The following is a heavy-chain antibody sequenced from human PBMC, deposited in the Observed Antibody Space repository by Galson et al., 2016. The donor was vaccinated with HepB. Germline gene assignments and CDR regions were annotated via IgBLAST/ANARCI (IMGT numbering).Heavy chain of an antibody. CDR2: INEDGSET. CDR3: ARRPLNSGWVYWYFDL. V-gene: IGHV3-7*01. J-gene: IGHJ2*01. D-gene: IGHD6-19*01. Sequence: SLRLSCAASGFTFSGSAIHWVRQVPGKGLELVSNINEDGSETKYVDSVKGRFTISRDNAKNSLYLHMNSLRAEDTAVYYCARRPLNSGWVYWYFDLWGRGTLVTVSS. CDR1: GFTFSGSA.